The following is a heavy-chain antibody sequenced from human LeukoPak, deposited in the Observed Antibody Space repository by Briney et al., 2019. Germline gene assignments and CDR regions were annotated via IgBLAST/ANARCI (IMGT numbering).Heavy chain of an antibody. CDR1: GISLSNYA. D-gene: IGHD3-10*01. CDR3: AKRGVVIRGILVIGYHQEAYHYDY. Sequence: GGSLRLSCVVSGISLSNYAMSWVRQAPGRGLEWVSYISERGGTTTYADSVKGRFTISRDNSLNTMYLQMSSLRAEDTAVYFCAKRGVVIRGILVIGYHQEAYHYDYWGQGVLVTVSS. CDR2: ISERGGTT. V-gene: IGHV3-23*01. J-gene: IGHJ4*02.